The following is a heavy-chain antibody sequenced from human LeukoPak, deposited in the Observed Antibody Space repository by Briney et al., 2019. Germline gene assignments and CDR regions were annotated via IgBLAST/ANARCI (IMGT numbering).Heavy chain of an antibody. CDR1: GFTFSTYW. CDR3: AELGITMIGGV. CDR2: INEDGSEK. J-gene: IGHJ6*04. D-gene: IGHD3-10*02. V-gene: IGHV3-7*01. Sequence: GGSLRLSCAASGFTFSTYWMMWVRQAPGKGLEWVANINEDGSEKYYADSVEGRFTISRDNAKNSLYLQMNSLRAEDTAVYYCAELGITMIGGVWGKGTTVTISS.